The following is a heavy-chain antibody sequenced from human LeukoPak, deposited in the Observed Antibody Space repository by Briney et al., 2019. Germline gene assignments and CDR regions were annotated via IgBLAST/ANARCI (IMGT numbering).Heavy chain of an antibody. CDR2: IHNDGRT. CDR3: ARGFLQLTPYYFDY. J-gene: IGHJ4*02. V-gene: IGHV3-66*01. Sequence: GGSLRLSCAASGFDVSINYMNWIRHSPEKGLEWVSIIHNDGRTYYADSVKGRFTVSRDKSKNTVSLQMDSLRVDDTGVYCCARGFLQLTPYYFDYWGQGTLVTVSS. D-gene: IGHD1-1*01. CDR1: GFDVSINY.